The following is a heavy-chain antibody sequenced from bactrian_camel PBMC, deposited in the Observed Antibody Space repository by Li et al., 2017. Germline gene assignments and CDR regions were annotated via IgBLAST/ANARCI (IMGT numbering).Heavy chain of an antibody. CDR1: GSTDSDYC. Sequence: VQLVESGGGSVQAGGSLRLSCAASGSTDSDYCMGWIRRFPAKDREGVAASDRVGMTSYADSVKGRFTISEDNARNTLYLQMENLKPEDTAMYYCAAGPASRLSTQVCRRRPYNYWGQGTQVTVS. D-gene: IGHD4*01. J-gene: IGHJ4*01. CDR3: AAGPASRLSTQVCRRRPYNY. CDR2: SDRVGMT. V-gene: IGHV3S26*01.